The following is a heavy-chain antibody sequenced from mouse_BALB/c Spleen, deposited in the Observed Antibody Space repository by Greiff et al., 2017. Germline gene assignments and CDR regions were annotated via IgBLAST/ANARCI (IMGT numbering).Heavy chain of an antibody. CDR2: IYPGNSDT. CDR1: GYTFTSYW. CDR3: TRRGKFITTVVATENFDY. D-gene: IGHD1-1*01. Sequence: VQLQQSGTVLARPGASVKMSCKASGYTFTSYWMHWVKQRPGQGLEWIGAIYPGNSDTSYNQKFKGKAKLTAVTSTSTAYMELSSLTNEDSAVYYCTRRGKFITTVVATENFDYWGQGTTLTVSS. V-gene: IGHV1-5*01. J-gene: IGHJ2*01.